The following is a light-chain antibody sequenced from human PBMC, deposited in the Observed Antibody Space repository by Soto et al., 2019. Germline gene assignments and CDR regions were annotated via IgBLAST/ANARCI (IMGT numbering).Light chain of an antibody. CDR3: QQSNSYPWT. CDR2: KAS. V-gene: IGKV1-5*03. Sequence: SQKTLAPSTLSASVGDRVITTFRVSQSISSWLAWYQQKPGKAPKLLIYKASTLESGVPPNFSGSGSGTEFTLTISSLQPEYFATYYCQQSNSYPWTFGQGTKVDIK. CDR1: QSISSW. J-gene: IGKJ1*01.